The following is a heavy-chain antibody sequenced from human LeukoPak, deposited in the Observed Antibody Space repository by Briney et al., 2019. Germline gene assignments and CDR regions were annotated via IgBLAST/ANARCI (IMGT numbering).Heavy chain of an antibody. CDR2: MNPNSGNT. CDR3: AREGGPYYYDSSGYYGVKYLGY. V-gene: IGHV1-8*01. D-gene: IGHD3-22*01. J-gene: IGHJ4*02. Sequence: GASVKVSCKASGYTFTNNDINWVRQATGQGLEWMGWMNPNSGNTGYAQTFQGRVTMTRDTSISTAYMELSSLRSEDTAVYYCAREGGPYYYDSSGYYGVKYLGYWGQGTLVTVSS. CDR1: GYTFTNND.